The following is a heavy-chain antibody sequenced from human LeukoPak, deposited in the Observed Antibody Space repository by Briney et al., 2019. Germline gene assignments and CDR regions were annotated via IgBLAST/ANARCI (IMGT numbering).Heavy chain of an antibody. CDR1: GFTFSSYS. D-gene: IGHD3-3*01. CDR3: GRDGVYYGFWSGYYGGGYFDY. CDR2: ISSSSSYI. Sequence: GGSLRLSCAASGFTFSSYSMNWVRQAPGKGLEWVSSISSSSSYIYYADSVEGRFTISRDNAKNSLYLQMNSLRAEDTAVYYCGRDGVYYGFWSGYYGGGYFDYWGQGTLVTVSS. J-gene: IGHJ4*02. V-gene: IGHV3-21*01.